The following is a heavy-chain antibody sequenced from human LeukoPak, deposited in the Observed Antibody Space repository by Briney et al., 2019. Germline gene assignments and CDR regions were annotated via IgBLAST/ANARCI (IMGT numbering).Heavy chain of an antibody. CDR2: IYYSGST. J-gene: IGHJ5*02. V-gene: IGHV4-59*01. CDR1: GGSISSYY. Sequence: PSETLSLTCTVSGGSISSYYWSWIRQPPGKGLEWIGYIYYSGSTNYNPSLKSRVTISVDTSKNQFSLKLSSVTAADTAVYYCARDSSGWYRGNWFDAWGQGTLVTVSS. CDR3: ARDSSGWYRGNWFDA. D-gene: IGHD6-19*01.